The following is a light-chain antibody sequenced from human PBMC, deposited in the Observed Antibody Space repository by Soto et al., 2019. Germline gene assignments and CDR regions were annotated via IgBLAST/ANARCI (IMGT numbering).Light chain of an antibody. J-gene: IGKJ5*01. CDR3: QQYYSYPIT. Sequence: DIQMAQSPSTLSAAVGDRVMITCRASQNINNRLAWYQQKPGKAPKLLIYAASTLQSGVPSRFRGSGSGTDFTLTISCLQSEDFATYYCQQYYSYPITFGQGTRLEIK. V-gene: IGKV1-5*01. CDR1: QNINNR. CDR2: AAS.